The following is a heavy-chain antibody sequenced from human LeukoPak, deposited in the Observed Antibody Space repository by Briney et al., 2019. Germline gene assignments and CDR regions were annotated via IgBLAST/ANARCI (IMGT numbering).Heavy chain of an antibody. CDR3: ARGVAAYSLYYFDY. V-gene: IGHV3-53*01. CDR1: GFTVSSNY. J-gene: IGHJ4*02. CDR2: IYSGGST. D-gene: IGHD6-13*01. Sequence: GGSLRLSCAASGFTVSSNYMSWVRQAPGKGLEWVSVIYSGGSTYYADSVKGRFTISRDNAKNSLYLQMNSLRAEDTAVYYCARGVAAYSLYYFDYWGQGTLVTVSS.